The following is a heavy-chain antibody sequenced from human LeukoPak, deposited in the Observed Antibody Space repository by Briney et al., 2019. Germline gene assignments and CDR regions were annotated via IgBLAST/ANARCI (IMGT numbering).Heavy chain of an antibody. V-gene: IGHV1-2*02. J-gene: IGHJ5*02. Sequence: ASVKVSCKSSGYSFTAYYMHWVRQAPGQGLEWMGWINPNSGGTNYAQKFQGGVTMIRDTSISTAYLELSRLRSDDTAGYYFGKVMIWYGELGDNCFETWGQGTLVSASS. CDR2: INPNSGGT. CDR1: GYSFTAYY. CDR3: GKVMIWYGELGDNCFET. D-gene: IGHD3-10*01.